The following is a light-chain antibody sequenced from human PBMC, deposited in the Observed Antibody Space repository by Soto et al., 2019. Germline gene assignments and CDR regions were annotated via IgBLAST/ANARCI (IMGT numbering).Light chain of an antibody. CDR3: QQTYSAVWT. V-gene: IGKV1-39*01. J-gene: IGKJ1*01. CDR1: QSINSY. Sequence: DIQMTQSPSSLSASVGDRVTITCRASQSINSYLNWYQQKPGKAPKLLIYAASSLQSGVPLRFSGSGSGTDFTLTISSLQPEDFATYYCQQTYSAVWTFGQGTKVEIK. CDR2: AAS.